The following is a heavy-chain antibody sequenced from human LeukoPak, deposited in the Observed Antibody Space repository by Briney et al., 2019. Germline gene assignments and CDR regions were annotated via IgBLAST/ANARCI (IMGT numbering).Heavy chain of an antibody. CDR1: GGSVSSASYF. V-gene: IGHV4-61*01. CDR3: ARDPPVAGTS. CDR2: IYASGNT. J-gene: IGHJ4*02. D-gene: IGHD6-19*01. Sequence: SETLSLTCTVSGGSVSSASYFWTWIRQPPGKGLEWIGYIYASGNTNYNPSLKSRVTISVDTSKNQFSLKLSSVTAADTAVYHCARDPPVAGTSWGQGTLVTVSS.